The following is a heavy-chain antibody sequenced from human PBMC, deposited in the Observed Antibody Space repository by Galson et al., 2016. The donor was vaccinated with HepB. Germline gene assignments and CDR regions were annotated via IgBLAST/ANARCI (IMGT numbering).Heavy chain of an antibody. D-gene: IGHD3-16*02. CDR1: GYTFKTRG. CDR3: ARIVAGLDS. CDR2: INPDNGLT. Sequence: SVKVSWKASGYTFKTRGIHWVRQAPGQGLEWMGWINPDNGLTKSSQKFQGRVTFTRDTIATTAYMELSSLRYEDTAVFYCARIVAGLDSWGQGTLVTVS. V-gene: IGHV1-3*01. J-gene: IGHJ4*02.